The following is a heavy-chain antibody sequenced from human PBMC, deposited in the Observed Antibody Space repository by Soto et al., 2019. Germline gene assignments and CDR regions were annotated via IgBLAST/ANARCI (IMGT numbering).Heavy chain of an antibody. CDR3: ARETLTYSSGWYGGDGMDV. J-gene: IGHJ6*02. CDR1: GGTFSSYA. V-gene: IGHV1-69*06. CDR2: IIPIFGTA. D-gene: IGHD6-19*01. Sequence: ASVKVSCKASGGTFSSYAISWVRQAPGQGLEWMGGIIPIFGTANYAQKFQGRVTITADTSTSTAYMELSRLRSEDTAVYYCARETLTYSSGWYGGDGMDVWGQGNKVTVSS.